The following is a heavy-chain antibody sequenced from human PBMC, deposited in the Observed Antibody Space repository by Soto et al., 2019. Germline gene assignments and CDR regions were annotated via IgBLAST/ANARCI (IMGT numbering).Heavy chain of an antibody. CDR2: ISYSGST. V-gene: IGHV4-39*07. J-gene: IGHJ6*02. D-gene: IGHD5-12*01. CDR3: ARLDGYNYSYYYYGMDV. CDR1: GSPVKVNTHY. Sequence: SETHALTCPDPGSPVKVNTHYWRSIRESPGKGLEWIGSISYSGSTHNNPSLKSRVTISVDTSKNQFSLKLSSVTAADTAVYYCARLDGYNYSYYYYGMDVWGQGTTVT.